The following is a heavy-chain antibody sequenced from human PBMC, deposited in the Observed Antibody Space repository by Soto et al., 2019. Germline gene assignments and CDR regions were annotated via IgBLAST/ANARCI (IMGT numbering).Heavy chain of an antibody. J-gene: IGHJ3*02. CDR3: ARERSYSGYNFHALDI. V-gene: IGHV1-2*02. CDR1: GYTFTDYY. D-gene: IGHD5-12*01. Sequence: ASVKVSCKASGYTFTDYYLHWVRQAPGQGLEWMGWINPNSGGTNYAQKFQGRVTMTRDTAISTAYMDLSRLTSDDTAVYSCARERSYSGYNFHALDIWGQGTMVTAS. CDR2: INPNSGGT.